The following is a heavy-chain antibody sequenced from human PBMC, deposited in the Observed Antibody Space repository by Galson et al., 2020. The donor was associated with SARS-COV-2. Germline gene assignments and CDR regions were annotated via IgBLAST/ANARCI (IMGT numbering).Heavy chain of an antibody. CDR3: ARGAATGAIDS. Sequence: GESLKISCAASGFTFTPYSIHWVRQAPGKVLEWVSSISSTSVYIYYADSVKGRFTISRDNAKNSLYLQMNRLRAEDTAVYDCARGAATGAIDSWGQGTLVTVSS. D-gene: IGHD3-9*01. CDR1: GFTFTPYS. V-gene: IGHV3-21*01. J-gene: IGHJ4*02. CDR2: ISSTSVYI.